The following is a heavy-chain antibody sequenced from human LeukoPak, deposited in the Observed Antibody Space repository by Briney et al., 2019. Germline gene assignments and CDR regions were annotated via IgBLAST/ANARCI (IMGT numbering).Heavy chain of an antibody. CDR3: ARIFSGYYFDY. D-gene: IGHD3-9*01. CDR2: ISSNGGST. J-gene: IGHJ4*02. V-gene: IGHV3-64*01. Sequence: GGSLRLSCAASGFTFSSYAMHWVRQAPGKGLEYVSAISSNGGSTYYANSVKGRFTISRDNSKNTLYLQMGSLRAEDMAVYYCARIFSGYYFDYWGRGTLVTVSS. CDR1: GFTFSSYA.